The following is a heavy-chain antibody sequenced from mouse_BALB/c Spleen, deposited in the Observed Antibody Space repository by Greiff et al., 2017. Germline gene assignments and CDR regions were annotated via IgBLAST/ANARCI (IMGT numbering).Heavy chain of an antibody. V-gene: IGHV3-6*02. CDR1: GYSITSGYY. D-gene: IGHD4-1*01. J-gene: IGHJ3*01. CDR2: ISYDGSN. Sequence: VQLQQSGPGLVKPSQSLSLTCSVTGYSITSGYYWNWIRQFPGNKLEWMGYISYDGSNNYNPSLKNRISITRDTSKNQFFLKLNSVTTEDTATYYCARAGTGSAWFAYWGQGTLVTVSA. CDR3: ARAGTGSAWFAY.